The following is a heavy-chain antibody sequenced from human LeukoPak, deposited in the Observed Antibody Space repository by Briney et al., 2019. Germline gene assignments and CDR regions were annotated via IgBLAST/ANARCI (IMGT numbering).Heavy chain of an antibody. CDR1: GFTFSSYA. V-gene: IGHV3-30*04. Sequence: PGGSPRLSCAASGFTFSSYAMHWVRQAPGKGLEWVAVISYDGSNKYYADPVKGRFTISRDNSKNTLYLQMNSLRAEDTAVYYCARDGIGELLGPYDYWGQETLVTVSS. D-gene: IGHD3-10*01. CDR2: ISYDGSNK. CDR3: ARDGIGELLGPYDY. J-gene: IGHJ4*02.